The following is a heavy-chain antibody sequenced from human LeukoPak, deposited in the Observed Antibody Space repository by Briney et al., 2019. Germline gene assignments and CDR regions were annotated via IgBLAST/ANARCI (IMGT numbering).Heavy chain of an antibody. V-gene: IGHV3-21*01. CDR2: IEKTGSYV. J-gene: IGHJ4*02. CDR3: AREGVGIKDLDY. Sequence: PGGSLRLSCAASGFTFSNYIMDWVRQAPGKGVEWVSSIEKTGSYVYHVDSVRGRFTISRDNAKNSLYLQMNSLRAEDTAVYYCAREGVGIKDLDYWGQGTLVTVSS. D-gene: IGHD1-26*01. CDR1: GFTFSNYI.